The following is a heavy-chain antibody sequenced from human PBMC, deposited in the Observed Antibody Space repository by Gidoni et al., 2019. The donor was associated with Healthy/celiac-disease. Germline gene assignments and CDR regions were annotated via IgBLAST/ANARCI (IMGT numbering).Heavy chain of an antibody. CDR2: ISSSGSTI. Sequence: EVQLVESGGGLVKPGGSLRLCAAASGFTFSSYSMNWVRQAPGKGLEGVSSISSSGSTIYYADSVKGRFTISRDNAKNSLYLQMNSLRAEDTAVYYCARVSPNGAFDYWGQGTLVTVSS. CDR3: ARVSPNGAFDY. CDR1: GFTFSSYS. V-gene: IGHV3-21*01. J-gene: IGHJ4*02. D-gene: IGHD2-8*01.